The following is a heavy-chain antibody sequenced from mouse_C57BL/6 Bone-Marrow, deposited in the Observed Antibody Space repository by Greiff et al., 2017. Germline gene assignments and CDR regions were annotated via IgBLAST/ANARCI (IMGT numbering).Heavy chain of an antibody. V-gene: IGHV1-85*01. CDR3: ARHYYGSSFDY. D-gene: IGHD1-1*01. J-gene: IGHJ2*01. Sequence: QVQLQQSGPELVKPGASVKLSCKASGYTFTSYDINWVKQRPGQGLEWIGWIYPGDGSTKYNEKFKGKATLTVDTSSSTAYMELHSLTSEDSAVYFCARHYYGSSFDYWGQGTTLTVSS. CDR2: IYPGDGST. CDR1: GYTFTSYD.